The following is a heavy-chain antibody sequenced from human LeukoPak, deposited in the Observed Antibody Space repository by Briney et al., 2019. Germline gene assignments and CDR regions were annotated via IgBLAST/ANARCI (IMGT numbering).Heavy chain of an antibody. CDR3: AKGATGLRIVGDD. D-gene: IGHD2-15*01. CDR1: GFPFINYA. Sequence: GGSLRLSCAASGFPFINYAMTWVRQAPGKGLEWVSTITGSGYDAYYADSVKGRFSISRDNSKNMLYLQMDSLRAEDTAVYYCAKGATGLRIVGDDWGQGTVVSVS. V-gene: IGHV3-23*01. J-gene: IGHJ4*02. CDR2: ITGSGYDA.